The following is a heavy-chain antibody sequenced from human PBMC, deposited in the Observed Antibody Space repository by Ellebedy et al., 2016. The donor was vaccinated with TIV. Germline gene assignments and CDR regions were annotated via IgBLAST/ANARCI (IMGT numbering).Heavy chain of an antibody. J-gene: IGHJ4*02. Sequence: AASVKVSCKASGYTFTNYYIHWVRRAPGLGLEWLGRINPSGGNTIYAQKFQGGVTMTRDTSTSTVYMELSSLRSHDTAVYYCARSIAVGDFDYWGQGTLVTVSS. CDR1: GYTFTNYY. CDR2: INPSGGNT. V-gene: IGHV1-46*01. CDR3: ARSIAVGDFDY. D-gene: IGHD6-19*01.